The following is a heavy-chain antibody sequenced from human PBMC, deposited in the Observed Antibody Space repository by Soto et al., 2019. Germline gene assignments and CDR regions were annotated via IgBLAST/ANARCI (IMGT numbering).Heavy chain of an antibody. J-gene: IGHJ3*02. CDR3: ASPVSLGAFDI. CDR2: ISSRGNNR. V-gene: IGHV3-23*01. D-gene: IGHD3-16*02. CDR1: GFTFSDYA. Sequence: PGGSLRLSCAASGFTFSDYAMNWVRQAPGKGLEWVSTISSRGNNRYYGDSVKGRFTISRDNSKNTLYLQMNSLRAEDTGVYYCASPVSLGAFDIWGQGTMVTVSS.